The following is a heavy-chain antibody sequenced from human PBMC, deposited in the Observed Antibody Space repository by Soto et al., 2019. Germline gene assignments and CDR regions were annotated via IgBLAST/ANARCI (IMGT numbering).Heavy chain of an antibody. CDR2: ISSTTNYI. V-gene: IGHV3-21*06. CDR3: ARESEDLTSNFDY. CDR1: GFIFTRYS. J-gene: IGHJ4*02. Sequence: GGSLRLSCAASGFIFTRYSMNWVRQAPGKGLEWVSSISSTTNYIYYGDSMKGRFTISRDNAKNSLYLEMNSLRAEDTAVYYCARESEDLTSNFDYWGQGTLVTVS.